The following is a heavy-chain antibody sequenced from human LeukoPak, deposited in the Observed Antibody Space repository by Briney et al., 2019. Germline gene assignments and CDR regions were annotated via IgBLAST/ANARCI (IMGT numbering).Heavy chain of an antibody. D-gene: IGHD3-22*01. CDR2: VRYDLSNK. CDR1: GFTFSGYG. CDR3: ARHPTYYYDSSGLDCGFDP. J-gene: IGHJ5*02. Sequence: PGGSLRLSCAASGFTFSGYGMHWVRQASGKGLEWVAFVRYDLSNKYYADSVKGRFTVSRDNSKNMLYLQMNSLRAEDTAVYYCARHPTYYYDSSGLDCGFDPWGQGTLVTVSS. V-gene: IGHV3-30*02.